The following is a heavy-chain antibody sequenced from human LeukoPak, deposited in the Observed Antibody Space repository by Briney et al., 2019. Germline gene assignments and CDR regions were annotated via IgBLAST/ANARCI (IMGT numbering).Heavy chain of an antibody. CDR2: IYQSGST. D-gene: IGHD5-12*01. CDR3: ARRATPGGYFDY. Sequence: SQTLSLTCTVSGGSISSGGYYWSWFRQPPGKGLEWIGYIYQSGSTYYNPSLNSRVTTLADRSKNQFSLKLSSVTAADTAVYYCARRATPGGYFDYWGQGIMVTVSS. V-gene: IGHV4-30-2*01. CDR1: GGSISSGGYY. J-gene: IGHJ4*02.